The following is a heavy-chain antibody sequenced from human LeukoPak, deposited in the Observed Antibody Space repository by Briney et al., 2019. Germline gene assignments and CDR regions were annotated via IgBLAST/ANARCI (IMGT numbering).Heavy chain of an antibody. CDR2: FNHNWGA. CDR3: ARLRVYYYDSSGQNWFDP. V-gene: IGHV4-34*01. CDR1: SGSFSGYY. D-gene: IGHD3-22*01. J-gene: IGHJ5*02. Sequence: PSETLSLTCAVYSGSFSGYYWTWFRQPPGKGLEWIGEFNHNWGAKYNPSLKSRVTISVDTSKNQFSLKLSSVTAADTAVYYCARLRVYYYDSSGQNWFDPWGQGTLVTVSS.